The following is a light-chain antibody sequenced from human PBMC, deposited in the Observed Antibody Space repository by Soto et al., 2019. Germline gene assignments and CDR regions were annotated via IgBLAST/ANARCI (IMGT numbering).Light chain of an antibody. Sequence: EIVMTQSPSTLSVSPWARATLSCMARQSVSSNLAWYQQKPGQAPRLLIYGASTRATGIPARFSGSGSGTEFTLTISSLQSEDFAVYYCQQYNNWPPITFGQGTRLEI. V-gene: IGKV3-15*01. CDR1: QSVSSN. J-gene: IGKJ5*01. CDR2: GAS. CDR3: QQYNNWPPIT.